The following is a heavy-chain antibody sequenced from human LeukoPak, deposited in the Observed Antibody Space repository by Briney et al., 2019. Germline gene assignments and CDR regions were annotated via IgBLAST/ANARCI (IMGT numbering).Heavy chain of an antibody. Sequence: GGSLRLSCAASKFTFSSFSMSWVRQAPGKGLEWVANIKQDGSEKYYVDSVKGRFTISRDNAKNSLYLQMNSLRAEDTAVYYCARSDQQWLVQDYWGQGTLVTVSS. D-gene: IGHD6-19*01. J-gene: IGHJ4*02. CDR2: IKQDGSEK. V-gene: IGHV3-7*01. CDR3: ARSDQQWLVQDY. CDR1: KFTFSSFS.